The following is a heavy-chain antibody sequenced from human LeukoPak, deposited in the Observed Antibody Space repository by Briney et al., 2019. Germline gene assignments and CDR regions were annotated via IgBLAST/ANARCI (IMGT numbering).Heavy chain of an antibody. CDR1: GFTFSSYG. CDR3: AKDVGDSSVPGAFDI. J-gene: IGHJ3*02. D-gene: IGHD3-22*01. V-gene: IGHV3-30*18. CDR2: ISYDGSNK. Sequence: PGRSLRLSCAASGFTFSSYGMHWVRQAPGKGLEWGAVISYDGSNKYYADSVKGRFTISRDNSKNTLYLQMNSLRAEDTAVYYCAKDVGDSSVPGAFDIWGQGTMVTVSS.